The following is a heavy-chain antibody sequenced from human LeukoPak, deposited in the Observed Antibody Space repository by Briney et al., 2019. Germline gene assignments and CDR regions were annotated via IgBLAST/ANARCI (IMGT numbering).Heavy chain of an antibody. Sequence: GESLKISCKGSGYSFTSYWIGWVRQMPGKGLEWMGIIYPGDSDTRYSPSFQGQVTISADKSISTAYLQWSSLKASDTAMYYCARQHTKAARPGNWFDPWGQGTLVTVSS. D-gene: IGHD6-6*01. CDR3: ARQHTKAARPGNWFDP. CDR2: IYPGDSDT. J-gene: IGHJ5*02. V-gene: IGHV5-51*01. CDR1: GYSFTSYW.